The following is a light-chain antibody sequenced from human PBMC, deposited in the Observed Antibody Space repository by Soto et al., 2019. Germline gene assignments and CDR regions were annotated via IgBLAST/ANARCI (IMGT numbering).Light chain of an antibody. V-gene: IGKV3D-20*01. CDR1: QSVSSSY. CDR2: DAS. Sequence: EIVLTQSPGTLSLSPGEIAPRSCRASQSVSSSYLAWYQQKPGLAPRLLIYDASSRATGIPDRFSGSGSGTDFTLTISRLEPEDFAIYYCQQSYSTPRTFAGGTKVDIK. J-gene: IGKJ4*02. CDR3: QQSYSTPRT.